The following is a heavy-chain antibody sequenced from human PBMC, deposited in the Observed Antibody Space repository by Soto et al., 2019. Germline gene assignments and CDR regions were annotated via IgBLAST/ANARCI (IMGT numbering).Heavy chain of an antibody. CDR1: GGSISSGDYY. CDR2: IYYSGST. CDR3: AREISKDIVVVPADIRWFEP. J-gene: IGHJ5*02. Sequence: SETVSLTCTVSGGSISSGDYYWSWIRQPPGKGLEWIGYIYYSGSTYYNPSLKSRVTISVDTSKNQFSLKLSSVTAADTAVYYCAREISKDIVVVPADIRWFEPWGQGTLVTVSS. D-gene: IGHD2-2*01. V-gene: IGHV4-30-4*01.